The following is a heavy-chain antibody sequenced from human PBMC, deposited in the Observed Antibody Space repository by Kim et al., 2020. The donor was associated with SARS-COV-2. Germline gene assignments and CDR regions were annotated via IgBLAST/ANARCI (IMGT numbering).Heavy chain of an antibody. Sequence: GGSLRLFCAASGFTFSSYAMSWVRQAPGKGLEWVSAISGSGGSTYYADSVKGRFTISRDNSKNTLYLQMNSLRAEDTAVYYCAKGKEKAAAGSIDYWGQGTLVTVSS. D-gene: IGHD6-13*01. J-gene: IGHJ4*02. V-gene: IGHV3-23*01. CDR1: GFTFSSYA. CDR3: AKGKEKAAAGSIDY. CDR2: ISGSGGST.